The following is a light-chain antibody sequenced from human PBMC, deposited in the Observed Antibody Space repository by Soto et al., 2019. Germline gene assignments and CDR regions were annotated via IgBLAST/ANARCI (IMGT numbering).Light chain of an antibody. CDR3: QQNKDWPGT. CDR1: QSVSYY. J-gene: IGKJ1*01. CDR2: DAS. Sequence: EILMTQSPATLSVSPGERVTFSCRASQSVSYYLAGYQQKPGQAPRLLIYDASTRATGIPVRFSGSGSGTEFTLTISSLQSEDFGVYYCQQNKDWPGTFGQGTKVDIK. V-gene: IGKV3-15*01.